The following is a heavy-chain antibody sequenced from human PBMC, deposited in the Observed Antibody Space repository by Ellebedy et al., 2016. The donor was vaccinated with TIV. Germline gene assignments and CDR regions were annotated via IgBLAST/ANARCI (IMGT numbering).Heavy chain of an antibody. CDR3: ASDGSYGDYRSPTHALTF. V-gene: IGHV3-7*01. J-gene: IGHJ3*01. CDR1: GFTFSASG. Sequence: GESLKISCAASGFTFSASGMTWVRQAPGKGLQWVANMNQDGSDKYYVDSVRGRFTISRDNAKDSLYLQMNSLRADDTAVYFCASDGSYGDYRSPTHALTFWGQGTMVTVSP. D-gene: IGHD4-17*01. CDR2: MNQDGSDK.